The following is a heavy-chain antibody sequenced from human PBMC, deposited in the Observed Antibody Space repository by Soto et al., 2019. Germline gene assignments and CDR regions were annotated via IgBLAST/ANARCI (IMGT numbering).Heavy chain of an antibody. J-gene: IGHJ6*02. D-gene: IGHD1-26*01. Sequence: QLQLQESGPGLVKPSETLSLTCTVSGGSISSSSYYWGWIRQPPGKGLEWIGSLYYSGSTFYNPSRKWRVTISTTTSEEQLSRNLSSVTAAATPAYSCARRAPLRESGSYCWYYGMDVWGQGPTVTVSS. CDR1: GGSISSSSYY. CDR2: LYYSGST. V-gene: IGHV4-39*01. CDR3: ARRAPLRESGSYCWYYGMDV.